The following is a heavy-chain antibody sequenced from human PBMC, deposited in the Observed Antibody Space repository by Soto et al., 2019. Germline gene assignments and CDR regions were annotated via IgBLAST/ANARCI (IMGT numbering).Heavy chain of an antibody. CDR3: ARAFRRVNYYYGMDV. D-gene: IGHD6-13*01. CDR2: INHSGST. CDR1: GGSFSGYY. Sequence: SETLSLTCAVYGGSFSGYYWSWIRQPPGKGLEWIGEINHSGSTNYNPSLKSRVTISVDTSKNQFSLKLSSVTAADTAVYYCARAFRRVNYYYGMDVWGQGTTVTVSS. J-gene: IGHJ6*02. V-gene: IGHV4-34*01.